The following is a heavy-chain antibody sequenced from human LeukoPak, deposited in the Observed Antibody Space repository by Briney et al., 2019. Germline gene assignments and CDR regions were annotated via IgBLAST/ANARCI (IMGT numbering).Heavy chain of an antibody. J-gene: IGHJ5*02. D-gene: IGHD3-10*01. V-gene: IGHV3-23*01. CDR3: AKYYGSGSPHNWFAP. CDR1: GFTFDNYA. CDR2: ISGSGVST. Sequence: PGGSLRLSCAASGFTFDNYAMSWVRQAPGKGLEWVSTISGSGVSTYYADSVKGRFTISRDNSKNTMYLQMNSLRAEDTAVYYCAKYYGSGSPHNWFAPWGQGTLVTVSS.